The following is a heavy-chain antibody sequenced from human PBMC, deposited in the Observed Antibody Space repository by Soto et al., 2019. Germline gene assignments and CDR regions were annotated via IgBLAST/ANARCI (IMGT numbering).Heavy chain of an antibody. CDR1: GFTFSDYY. V-gene: IGHV3-53*01. CDR2: IYSGGST. J-gene: IGHJ6*02. CDR3: ARGARYFDWLYYGMDV. Sequence: PGGFQGLCSAASGFTFSDYYLRWVRKAPGKGLEWVSVIYSGGSTYYADSVKGRFTISRDNSKNTLYLQMNSLRAEDTAVYYFARGARYFDWLYYGMDVWGQGTTVTVSS. D-gene: IGHD3-9*01.